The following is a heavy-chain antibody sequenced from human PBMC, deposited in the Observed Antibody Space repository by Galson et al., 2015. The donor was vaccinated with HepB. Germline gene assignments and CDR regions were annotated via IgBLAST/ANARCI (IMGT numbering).Heavy chain of an antibody. Sequence: SLRLSCAASGFTFSYYWVHWVRQPPGKGLVRVSRINSDGSNTSYVDSVKGRFTISGDNAKNTLYLQMNSLRVEDTAVYYCVLTAYPYYWGQGTLVTVSS. CDR2: INSDGSNT. D-gene: IGHD3-9*01. J-gene: IGHJ4*02. CDR1: GFTFSYYW. V-gene: IGHV3-74*01. CDR3: VLTAYPYY.